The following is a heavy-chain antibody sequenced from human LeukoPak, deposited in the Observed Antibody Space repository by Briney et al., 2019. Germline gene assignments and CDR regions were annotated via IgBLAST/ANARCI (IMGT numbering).Heavy chain of an antibody. CDR2: ISSSSSYI. D-gene: IGHD3-9*01. V-gene: IGHV3-21*01. J-gene: IGHJ4*02. CDR3: ARGRPLRYFDWLFHY. Sequence: PGGSLRLSCAASGFTFNSYSMNWVRQAPGKGLEWVSSISSSSSYIYYADSVKGRFTISRDNAKNSLYLQMNSLRAEDTAVYYCARGRPLRYFDWLFHYWGQGTLVTVSS. CDR1: GFTFNSYS.